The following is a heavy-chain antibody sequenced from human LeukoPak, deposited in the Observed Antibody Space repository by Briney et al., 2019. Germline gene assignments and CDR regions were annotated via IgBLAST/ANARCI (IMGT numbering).Heavy chain of an antibody. CDR1: GGTVSRYY. Sequence: SETLSLTCTDSGGTVSRYYWSWIRQTSGKGLEWIGHINTSGRAKYNPALKSRLTMSADKSKNQFSLKLSSVTAADTAVYYCARGAGSTISNDAFDMWGQGTMVSVSS. CDR3: ARGAGSTISNDAFDM. D-gene: IGHD5-24*01. CDR2: INTSGRA. J-gene: IGHJ3*02. V-gene: IGHV4-4*07.